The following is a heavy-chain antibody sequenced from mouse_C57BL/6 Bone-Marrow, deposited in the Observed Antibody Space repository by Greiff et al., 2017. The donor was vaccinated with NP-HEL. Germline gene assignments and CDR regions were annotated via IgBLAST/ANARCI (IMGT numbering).Heavy chain of an antibody. CDR2: IDPSDSYT. Sequence: QVQLQQPGAELVRPGTSVKLSCKASGYTFTSYWMHWVKQRPGQGLEWIGVIDPSDSYTNYNQKFKGKATLTVDTSSSTAYMQRSSLTSEDSAVYYCAREGFTTVVHWYFDVWGTGTTVTVSS. CDR1: GYTFTSYW. V-gene: IGHV1-59*01. J-gene: IGHJ1*03. CDR3: AREGFTTVVHWYFDV. D-gene: IGHD1-1*01.